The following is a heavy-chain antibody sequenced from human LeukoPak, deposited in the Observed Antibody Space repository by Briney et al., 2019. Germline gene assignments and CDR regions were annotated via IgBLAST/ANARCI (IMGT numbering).Heavy chain of an antibody. Sequence: SVKVSCKASGYTFTGYYMHWVRQAPGQGLEWMGRIIPILGIANYAQKFQGRVTITADKSTSTAYMELSSLRSEDTAVYYCASNQITIFGVVKGLGAFDIWGQGTMVTVSS. CDR2: IIPILGIA. CDR3: ASNQITIFGVVKGLGAFDI. V-gene: IGHV1-69*02. J-gene: IGHJ3*02. CDR1: GYTFTGYY. D-gene: IGHD3-3*01.